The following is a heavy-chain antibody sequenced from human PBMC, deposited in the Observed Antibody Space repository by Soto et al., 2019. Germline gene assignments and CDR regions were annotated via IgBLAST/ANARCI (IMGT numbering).Heavy chain of an antibody. Sequence: QVQLVESGGGVVQPGRSLRLSCAASGFTFSSYGMHWVRQSPGKGLEWVAVISYDGSNKYYADSDKGRFTISRDNCSTTLYLHMNSLRAEETAVYYCAKGDGYGDWYYWGQGTLVTVSS. J-gene: IGHJ4*02. CDR2: ISYDGSNK. D-gene: IGHD4-17*01. CDR1: GFTFSSYG. CDR3: AKGDGYGDWYY. V-gene: IGHV3-30*18.